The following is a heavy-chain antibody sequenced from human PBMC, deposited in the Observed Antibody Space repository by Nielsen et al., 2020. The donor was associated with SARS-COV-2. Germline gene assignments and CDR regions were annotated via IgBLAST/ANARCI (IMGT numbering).Heavy chain of an antibody. CDR2: ISSSSSTI. J-gene: IGHJ3*01. V-gene: IGHV3-48*01. D-gene: IGHD3-10*01. Sequence: GESLKISCAASGFTFSSYSMNWVRQAPGKGLEWVSYISSSSSTIYYADSVKGRFTISRDNSKNTLYLQMNSLRAEDTAVYYCARDGVVRGDALDLWGQGTMVTVSS. CDR1: GFTFSSYS. CDR3: ARDGVVRGDALDL.